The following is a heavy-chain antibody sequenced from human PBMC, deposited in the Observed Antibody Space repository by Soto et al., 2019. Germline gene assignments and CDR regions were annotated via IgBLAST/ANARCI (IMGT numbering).Heavy chain of an antibody. CDR1: GLIFSDYA. CDR3: TKDKDRGGDNYPPFDY. Sequence: VQLLESGGGMVQPGGSLRLSCAASGLIFSDYAMSWVRQAPWQGLEWVASVSGSGDMTYYADSVKGRFTISRDNSKNTVHLQMNSLRADDTAMYYCTKDKDRGGDNYPPFDYSGQGTLATVSS. D-gene: IGHD4-17*01. V-gene: IGHV3-23*01. J-gene: IGHJ4*02. CDR2: VSGSGDMT.